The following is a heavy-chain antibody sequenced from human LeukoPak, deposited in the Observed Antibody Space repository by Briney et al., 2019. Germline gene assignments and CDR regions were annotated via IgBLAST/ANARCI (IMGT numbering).Heavy chain of an antibody. V-gene: IGHV3-33*01. CDR1: GFTFSTYG. CDR3: ARRRYSVYDFDY. D-gene: IGHD5/OR15-5a*01. Sequence: PVRSLGLSCAASGFTFSTYGMHWVRQAPGKGLEWVAVIWSDGSNKYYADSVKGRFTISRDNSKNTLYLQMNSLRAEDTAVYYCARRRYSVYDFDYWGQGTLGTVSS. J-gene: IGHJ4*02. CDR2: IWSDGSNK.